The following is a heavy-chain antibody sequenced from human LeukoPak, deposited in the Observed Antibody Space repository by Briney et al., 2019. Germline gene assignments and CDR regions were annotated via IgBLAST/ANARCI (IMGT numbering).Heavy chain of an antibody. CDR2: INPNSGGT. Sequence: GASVKVSCKASGGTFSSYAISWVRQAPGQGLEWMGWINPNSGGTNYAQKFQGRVTMTRDTSISTAYMELSRLRSDDTAVYYCARELVVAGTVGAFDIWGQGTMVTVSS. J-gene: IGHJ3*02. D-gene: IGHD6-19*01. CDR3: ARELVVAGTVGAFDI. V-gene: IGHV1-2*02. CDR1: GGTFSSYA.